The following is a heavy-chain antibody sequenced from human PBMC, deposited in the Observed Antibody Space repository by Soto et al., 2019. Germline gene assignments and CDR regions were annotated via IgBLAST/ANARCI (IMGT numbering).Heavy chain of an antibody. CDR2: ISGSGGST. CDR1: GFTFSSYA. D-gene: IGHD3-10*01. V-gene: IGHV3-23*01. CDR3: AKDIAPVNMYYFDY. J-gene: IGHJ4*02. Sequence: GGSLRPSCAASGFTFSSYAMSWVRQAPGKGLEWVSAISGSGGSTYYADSVKGRFTISRDNSKNTLYLQMNSLRAEDTAVYYCAKDIAPVNMYYFDYWGQGTLVTVSS.